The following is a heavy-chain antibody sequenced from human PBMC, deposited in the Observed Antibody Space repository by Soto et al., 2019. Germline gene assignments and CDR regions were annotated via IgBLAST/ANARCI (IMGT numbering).Heavy chain of an antibody. CDR3: AKGGSYYYDRTGYYRY. CDR2: VSGSGAST. J-gene: IGHJ4*02. D-gene: IGHD3-22*01. Sequence: GGSLRLSCVASGFTFSSFAMTWVRQAPGKGLEWVSAVSGSGASTYHSDSVKGRFTISRDNSKNTLYLQMNSLRAEDTAVYYCAKGGSYYYDRTGYYRYWGQGTLVTLSS. V-gene: IGHV3-23*01. CDR1: GFTFSSFA.